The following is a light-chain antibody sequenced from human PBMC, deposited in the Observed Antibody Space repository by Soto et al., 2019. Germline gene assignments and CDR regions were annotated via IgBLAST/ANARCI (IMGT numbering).Light chain of an antibody. Sequence: EIVMTQSPETLSVSPGERTTLSCRASQSVGNNLAWYQQKPGQAPRLLIYGAYTRAAGIPARFSGSGSGTDFTLTISSLQSEDFAVYYCQHYNYWPPKTFGQGTKVDIK. J-gene: IGKJ1*01. CDR3: QHYNYWPPKT. V-gene: IGKV3-15*01. CDR2: GAY. CDR1: QSVGNN.